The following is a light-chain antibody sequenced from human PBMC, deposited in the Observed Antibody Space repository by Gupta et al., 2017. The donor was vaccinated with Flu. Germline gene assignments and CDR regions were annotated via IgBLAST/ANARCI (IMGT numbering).Light chain of an antibody. V-gene: IGLV2-8*01. J-gene: IGLJ1*01. CDR2: EVS. CDR3: SSYGGSNNFV. Sequence: QSALTQPPPASGSPGQSVTIPCTGTSSDIGGYNYVSWYQQHPGKAPQLIIYEVSKRPAGVPDRFSGSKAGNTASLTVSGLQAEDEADYYCSSYGGSNNFVFGSGTKVTVL. CDR1: SSDIGGYNY.